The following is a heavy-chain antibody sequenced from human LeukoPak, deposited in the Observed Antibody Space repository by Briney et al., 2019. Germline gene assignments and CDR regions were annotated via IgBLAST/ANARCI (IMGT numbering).Heavy chain of an antibody. Sequence: ASETLSLTCTVSGGSISNYYWNWIRQPPGKGLELIGYIYYSGTTNYNPSLKSRVSMSVDTSKNQFSLKLSSVTAADTAVYYCAISNYYDSSGKGQDFDYWGQGTLVTVSS. V-gene: IGHV4-59*08. CDR2: IYYSGTT. CDR1: GGSISNYY. J-gene: IGHJ4*02. CDR3: AISNYYDSSGKGQDFDY. D-gene: IGHD3-22*01.